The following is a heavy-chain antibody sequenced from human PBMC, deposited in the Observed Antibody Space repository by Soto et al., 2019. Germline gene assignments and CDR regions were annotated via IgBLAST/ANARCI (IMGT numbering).Heavy chain of an antibody. CDR3: ARDPTYCTNGVCSEYYYYGMDV. Sequence: SVKVSCKASGGTFSSYTISWVRQAPGQGLEWMGRIIPILGIANYAQKFQGRVTITADKSTSTAYMELSSLRSEDTAVYYCARDPTYCTNGVCSEYYYYGMDVWGQGTTVTVSS. V-gene: IGHV1-69*04. J-gene: IGHJ6*02. CDR1: GGTFSSYT. CDR2: IIPILGIA. D-gene: IGHD2-8*01.